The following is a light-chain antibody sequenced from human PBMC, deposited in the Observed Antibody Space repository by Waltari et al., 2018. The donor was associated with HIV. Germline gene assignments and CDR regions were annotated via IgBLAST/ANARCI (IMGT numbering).Light chain of an antibody. CDR1: SSDVGSYNL. J-gene: IGLJ2*01. CDR2: EVS. Sequence: QSALTQPASVSGSPGQSITTSCTGTSSDVGSYNLVSWYQQHPGKAPKLMIYEVSKRPSGVSNRFSGSKSGNTASLTISGLQAEDEADYYCCSYAGSSTLVVFGGGTKLTVL. V-gene: IGLV2-23*02. CDR3: CSYAGSSTLVV.